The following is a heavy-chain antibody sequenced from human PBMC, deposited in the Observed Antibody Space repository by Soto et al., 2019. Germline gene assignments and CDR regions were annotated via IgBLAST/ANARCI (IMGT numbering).Heavy chain of an antibody. J-gene: IGHJ4*02. V-gene: IGHV4-4*02. CDR1: GGALSSSKW. Sequence: SGTLFLTCAVSGGALSSSKWGGWVRQPPGKGLEWSGEIYQSGSTNYNPSLESRVRMSVDKSRNQFSLKLTSVSAADTAVYYCARASATIAAAAIFDYWGQGTLVTVSS. D-gene: IGHD6-13*01. CDR2: IYQSGST. CDR3: ARASATIAAAAIFDY.